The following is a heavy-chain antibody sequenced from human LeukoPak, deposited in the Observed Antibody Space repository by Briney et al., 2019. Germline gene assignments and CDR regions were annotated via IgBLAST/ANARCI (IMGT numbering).Heavy chain of an antibody. J-gene: IGHJ4*02. Sequence: GGSLRLSCAASGFTFSSYGMSWVRQAPGKGLEWVSAISGSGGSTYYADSVKGRFTISRDNSKNTLYLQMNSLRAEDTAVYYCAKDRNDYYDSSGYYYYYFDYWGQGTLVTVSS. D-gene: IGHD3-22*01. CDR1: GFTFSSYG. V-gene: IGHV3-23*01. CDR3: AKDRNDYYDSSGYYYYYFDY. CDR2: ISGSGGST.